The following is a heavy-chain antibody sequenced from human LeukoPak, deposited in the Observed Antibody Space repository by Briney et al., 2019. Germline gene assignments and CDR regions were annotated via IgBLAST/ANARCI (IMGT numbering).Heavy chain of an antibody. J-gene: IGHJ5*02. CDR1: GFIFSDHY. Sequence: QPGGSLRLSCAASGFIFSDHYMDWVRQAPGKGLEWVANIKQDGSEKYYVDSVKGRFTISRDNAKNSLYLQMNSLRAEDTAVYYCARDFSTSCYECWFDPWGQGTLVTVSS. V-gene: IGHV3-7*01. CDR2: IKQDGSEK. CDR3: ARDFSTSCYECWFDP. D-gene: IGHD2-2*01.